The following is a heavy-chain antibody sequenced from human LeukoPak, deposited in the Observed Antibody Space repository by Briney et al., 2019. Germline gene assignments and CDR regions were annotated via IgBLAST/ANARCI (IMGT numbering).Heavy chain of an antibody. CDR3: ARDHYDYVWGSYRRYYFDY. V-gene: IGHV3-30-3*01. D-gene: IGHD3-16*02. CDR2: ISFDGSNK. Sequence: GGSLRLSCAASGFTFSSYPMHWVRQAPGKGLEWVAVISFDGSNKYYADSVKGRFTISRDNSKNTLYLQMNSLRAEDTAVYYCARDHYDYVWGSYRRYYFDYWGQGTLVTVSS. J-gene: IGHJ4*02. CDR1: GFTFSSYP.